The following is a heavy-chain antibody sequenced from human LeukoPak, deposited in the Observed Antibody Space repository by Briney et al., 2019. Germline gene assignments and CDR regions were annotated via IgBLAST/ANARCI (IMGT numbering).Heavy chain of an antibody. D-gene: IGHD1-26*01. Sequence: ASVMVSCKASGGTFSSYAISWVRQAPGQGLEWMGRIIPILGIANYAQKFQGRVTITADESTSTAYMELSSLRSEDTAVYYCASGWESYYYYYYMDVWGKGTTVTVSS. J-gene: IGHJ6*03. CDR3: ASGWESYYYYYYMDV. V-gene: IGHV1-69*04. CDR2: IIPILGIA. CDR1: GGTFSSYA.